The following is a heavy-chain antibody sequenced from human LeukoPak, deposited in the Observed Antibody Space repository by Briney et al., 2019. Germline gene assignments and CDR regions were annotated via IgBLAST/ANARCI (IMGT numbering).Heavy chain of an antibody. D-gene: IGHD6-19*01. V-gene: IGHV3-30*03. Sequence: GGSLRLSCAASGFTFSSYGMHWVRQAPGKGLEWVAVISYDGSNKYYADSVKGRFTISRDNSKNTLYLQMNSLRAEDTAVYYCARAGSSGWRRHDYWGQGTLVTVSS. CDR2: ISYDGSNK. CDR3: ARAGSSGWRRHDY. J-gene: IGHJ4*02. CDR1: GFTFSSYG.